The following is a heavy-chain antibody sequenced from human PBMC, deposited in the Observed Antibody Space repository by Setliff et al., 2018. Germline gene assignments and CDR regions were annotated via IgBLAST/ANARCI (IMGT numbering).Heavy chain of an antibody. J-gene: IGHJ4*02. CDR3: ARGAHYGDYIDDY. CDR1: GGTFSSYG. D-gene: IGHD4-17*01. CDR2: IIPIFGTA. Sequence: SVKVSCKASGGTFSSYGISWVRQAPGRGLDWMGGIIPIFGTANYAQKFQGRVTITRDTSATTACMELSSLRSEDSAVYYCARGAHYGDYIDDYWGQGTLVTVSS. V-gene: IGHV1-69*05.